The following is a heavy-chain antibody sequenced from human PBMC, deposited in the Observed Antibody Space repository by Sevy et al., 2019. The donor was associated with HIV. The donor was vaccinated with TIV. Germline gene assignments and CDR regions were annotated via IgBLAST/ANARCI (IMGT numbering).Heavy chain of an antibody. CDR3: ARSERYDSSGYWYYYYYYGMDV. CDR1: GYTFTSYA. V-gene: IGHV7-4-1*02. CDR2: INTNTGNP. D-gene: IGHD3-22*01. Sequence: ASVKVSCKACGYTFTSYAMNWVRQAPGQGLEWMGWINTNTGNPTYAQGFTGRFVFSLDTSVSTAYLQISSLKAEDTAVYYCARSERYDSSGYWYYYYYYGMDVWGQGTTVTVSS. J-gene: IGHJ6*02.